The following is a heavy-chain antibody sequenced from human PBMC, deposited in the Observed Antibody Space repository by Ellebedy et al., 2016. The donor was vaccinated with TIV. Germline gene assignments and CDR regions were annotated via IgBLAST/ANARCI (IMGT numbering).Heavy chain of an antibody. Sequence: SVKVSXKASGGSFSSYSITWVRQAPGQGLEWMGGVIPVFGSSKYAQKFQGRVTITADDSTSTAYMELSSLTSEDTAVYYCTKEVPGMGLDNWGQGTLVTVSS. CDR2: VIPVFGSS. J-gene: IGHJ4*02. CDR3: TKEVPGMGLDN. V-gene: IGHV1-69*13. CDR1: GGSFSSYS. D-gene: IGHD1-26*01.